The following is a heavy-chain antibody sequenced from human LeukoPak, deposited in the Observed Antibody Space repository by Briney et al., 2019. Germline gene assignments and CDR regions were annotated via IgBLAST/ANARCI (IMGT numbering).Heavy chain of an antibody. D-gene: IGHD6-13*01. CDR1: GFTFSSYG. CDR2: IWYDGSNK. Sequence: GGSLRLSCAASGFTFSSYGMHWVRQAPGKGLEWVAVIWYDGSNKYYADSVKGRFTISRDNSKNTLYLQMNSLGAEDTAVYYCAKRSSSLGYNWFDPWGQGTLVTVSS. J-gene: IGHJ5*02. CDR3: AKRSSSLGYNWFDP. V-gene: IGHV3-33*06.